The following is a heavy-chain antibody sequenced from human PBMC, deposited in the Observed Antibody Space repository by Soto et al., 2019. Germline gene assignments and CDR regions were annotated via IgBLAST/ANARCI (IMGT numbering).Heavy chain of an antibody. Sequence: SETLSLTCTVSGGYISSYYWSWIRQPPGKGLEWIGYIYYSGSTNYNPSLRSRVTISVDTSKNQFSLKPSSVTAADTAVYYCAREDGYNLFDYWGQGTLVTVSS. J-gene: IGHJ4*02. CDR3: AREDGYNLFDY. CDR2: IYYSGST. D-gene: IGHD5-12*01. V-gene: IGHV4-59*01. CDR1: GGYISSYY.